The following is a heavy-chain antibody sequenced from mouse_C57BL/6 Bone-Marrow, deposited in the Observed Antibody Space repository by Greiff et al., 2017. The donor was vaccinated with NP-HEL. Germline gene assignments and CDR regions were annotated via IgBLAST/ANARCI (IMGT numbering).Heavy chain of an antibody. CDR3: ARSGNWFAY. Sequence: QVQLKESGAELVRPGTSVKVSCKASGYAFTNYLIEWVKQRPGQGLEWIGVINPGSGGTNYNEKFKGKATLTADKSSSTAYMQLSSLTSDDSAVYFCARSGNWFAYWGQGTLVTVSA. D-gene: IGHD4-1*01. CDR1: GYAFTNYL. CDR2: INPGSGGT. V-gene: IGHV1-54*01. J-gene: IGHJ3*01.